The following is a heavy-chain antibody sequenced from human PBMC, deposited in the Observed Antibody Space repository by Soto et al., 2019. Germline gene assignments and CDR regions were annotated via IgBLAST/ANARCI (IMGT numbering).Heavy chain of an antibody. CDR2: ISYDGSNK. V-gene: IGHV3-30*18. J-gene: IGHJ6*02. D-gene: IGHD2-15*01. CDR3: AKDNPGVNCSGGSCFYYYYYGMDV. CDR1: GFTFSSYG. Sequence: GGSLRLSCAASGFTFSSYGMHWVRQAPGKGLEWVAVISYDGSNKYYADSVKGRFTISRDNSKNTLYLQMNSLRAEDTAVYYCAKDNPGVNCSGGSCFYYYYYGMDVWGQGTTVTVSS.